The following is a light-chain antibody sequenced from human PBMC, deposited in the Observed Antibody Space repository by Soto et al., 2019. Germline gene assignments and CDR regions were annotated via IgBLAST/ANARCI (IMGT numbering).Light chain of an antibody. CDR2: GAS. J-gene: IGKJ1*01. CDR3: QQYNNWPVT. CDR1: QSVSSN. Sequence: EIMMKQSPATLSVSPGERATLSCRASQSVSSNLAWYQQKPGQAPRLLIYGASTRATAIPARFSGSGSGTEFTLTISSLQSEDFAVYYCQQYNNWPVTIGQGTKVDNK. V-gene: IGKV3-15*01.